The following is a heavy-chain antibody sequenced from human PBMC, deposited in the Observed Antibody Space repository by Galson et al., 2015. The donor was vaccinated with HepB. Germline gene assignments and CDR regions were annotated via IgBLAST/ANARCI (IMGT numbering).Heavy chain of an antibody. Sequence: SVKVSCKASGGTFSSYTISWVRQAPGQGLEWMGGIIPIFGTANYAQKFQGRVTITADESTTTAYMELSSLRSENTAMYYCARQYDSSGYYGYWCQGTLVTVSS. CDR2: IIPIFGTA. CDR3: ARQYDSSGYYGY. V-gene: IGHV1-69*13. CDR1: GGTFSSYT. D-gene: IGHD3-22*01. J-gene: IGHJ4*02.